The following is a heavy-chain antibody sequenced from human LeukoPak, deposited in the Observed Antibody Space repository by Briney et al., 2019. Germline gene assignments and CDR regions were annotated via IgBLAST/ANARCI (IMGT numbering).Heavy chain of an antibody. V-gene: IGHV3-64*01. Sequence: GGSLRLSCAASGLTFSSYAMHWVRQAPGKGLEYVSAISSNGGSTYYANSVKGRFTISRDNSKNTLYLQMGSLRAEDMAVYYCAIGSEDVYWGQGTLVTVSS. CDR3: AIGSEDVY. J-gene: IGHJ4*02. D-gene: IGHD1-26*01. CDR1: GLTFSSYA. CDR2: ISSNGGST.